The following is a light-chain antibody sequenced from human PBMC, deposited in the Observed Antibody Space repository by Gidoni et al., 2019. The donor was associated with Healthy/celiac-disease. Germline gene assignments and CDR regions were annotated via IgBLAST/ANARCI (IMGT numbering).Light chain of an antibody. Sequence: DIVMTQSPLSLPVTPGEPASISCSSSQSLLHSNGYNYLDCYLQKPGQSPQLLIYWGSNRASGVPDRFSGSGSGKDFTLKSSRVEAEDVGVYYCMQALQTPYTFGQGTKLEIK. J-gene: IGKJ2*01. V-gene: IGKV2-28*01. CDR3: MQALQTPYT. CDR2: WGS. CDR1: QSLLHSNGYNY.